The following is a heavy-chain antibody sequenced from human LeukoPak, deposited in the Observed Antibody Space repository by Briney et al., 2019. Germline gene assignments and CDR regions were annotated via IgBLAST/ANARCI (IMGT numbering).Heavy chain of an antibody. CDR3: AKDSRGGPDYLAAAGYYYGMDV. V-gene: IGHV3-23*01. J-gene: IGHJ6*02. CDR1: GFKFSTYA. D-gene: IGHD6-13*01. Sequence: GGSLRLSCAASGFKFSTYAMSWDRQAPAQGLEWVSALTGRGSKTYYADSVKGRFTISRDNSKNTLYLQMNSLRAEDTAVYYCAKDSRGGPDYLAAAGYYYGMDVWGQGTTVTVSS. CDR2: LTGRGSKT.